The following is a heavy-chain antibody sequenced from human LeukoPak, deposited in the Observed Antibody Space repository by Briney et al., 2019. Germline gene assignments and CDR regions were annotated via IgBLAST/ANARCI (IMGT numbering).Heavy chain of an antibody. Sequence: PSETLSLTCIVSGDSVRSSSYFWAWIRQPPGKGLEWIANIYYSGSTYYNPSLKSRVTITLDTSKNQFSLNLTSVTAADTALYYCARGRGYDPVVFYFDYWGQGNLVTVSS. CDR1: GDSVRSSSYF. CDR2: IYYSGST. D-gene: IGHD5-12*01. CDR3: ARGRGYDPVVFYFDY. V-gene: IGHV4-39*07. J-gene: IGHJ4*02.